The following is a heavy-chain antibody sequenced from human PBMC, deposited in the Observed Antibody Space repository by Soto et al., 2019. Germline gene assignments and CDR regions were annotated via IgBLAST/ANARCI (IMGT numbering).Heavy chain of an antibody. D-gene: IGHD3-10*01. V-gene: IGHV4-34*01. Sequence: PSETLSLTCAVYGGSFSGYYWSWIRQPPGKGLEWIGEINHSGSTNYNPSLKSRVTISVDTSKNQFSLKLSSVTAADTAVYYCAREYMVRGVILFAYWGQGTLVTVSS. CDR3: AREYMVRGVILFAY. CDR2: INHSGST. J-gene: IGHJ4*02. CDR1: GGSFSGYY.